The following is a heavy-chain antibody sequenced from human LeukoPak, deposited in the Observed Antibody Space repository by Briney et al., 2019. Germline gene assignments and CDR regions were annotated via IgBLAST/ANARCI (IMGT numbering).Heavy chain of an antibody. Sequence: SETLSLTCTVSGGSISNYYWSWIRQPPGKGLEWIGYISYSGSTNYKPSLRSRVAISEDTSRNQFSLRLNSVTAADTAVYYCARHIPVIWSSGYYYGMDVWGQGTTVTVSS. V-gene: IGHV4-59*08. J-gene: IGHJ6*02. D-gene: IGHD3-3*01. CDR3: ARHIPVIWSSGYYYGMDV. CDR1: GGSISNYY. CDR2: ISYSGST.